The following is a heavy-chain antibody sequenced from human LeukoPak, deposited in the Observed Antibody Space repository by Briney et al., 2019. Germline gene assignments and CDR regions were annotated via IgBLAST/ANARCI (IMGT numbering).Heavy chain of an antibody. CDR1: GFTFTAYS. J-gene: IGHJ6*04. CDR3: PRQWLRVMDV. V-gene: IGHV3-21*01. D-gene: IGHD6-19*01. Sequence: PGGSLRLSCASSGFTFTAYSMNGVRQAPGEGLEWISFISSSGNYIYYADSLKGRFTISRDNANSSLYLQISTLKAEDTAVYYCPRQWLRVMDVWGKGTTVTVSS. CDR2: ISSSGNYI.